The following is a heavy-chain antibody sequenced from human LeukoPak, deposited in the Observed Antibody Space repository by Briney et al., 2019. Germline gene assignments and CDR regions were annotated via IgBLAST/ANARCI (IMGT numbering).Heavy chain of an antibody. CDR3: ARSHPIFGVVTYYYYMDV. V-gene: IGHV4-4*07. CDR2: IYTSGST. J-gene: IGHJ6*03. Sequence: SETLSLTCTVSGGSISSYYWSWIRQPAGKGLEWIGRIYTSGSTNYNPSLKSRVTMSVDTSKNQFFLKLSSVTAADTAVYYCARSHPIFGVVTYYYYMDVWGKGTTVTVSS. D-gene: IGHD3-3*01. CDR1: GGSISSYY.